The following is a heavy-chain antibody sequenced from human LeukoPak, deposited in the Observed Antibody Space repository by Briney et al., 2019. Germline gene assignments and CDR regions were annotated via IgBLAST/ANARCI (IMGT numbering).Heavy chain of an antibody. Sequence: SVKVSCKASGGTFSSYAISWVRQAPGQGLEWMGRIIPILGIANYAQKFQGRVTITADKSTSTAYMELSSLRSEDTAVYYCASSSGSYYWHFDYWGQGTLVTASS. V-gene: IGHV1-69*04. D-gene: IGHD3-10*01. CDR2: IIPILGIA. CDR3: ASSSGSYYWHFDY. J-gene: IGHJ4*02. CDR1: GGTFSSYA.